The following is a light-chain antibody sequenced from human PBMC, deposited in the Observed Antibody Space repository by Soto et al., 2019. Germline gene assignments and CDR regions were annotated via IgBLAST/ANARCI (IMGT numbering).Light chain of an antibody. V-gene: IGKV1-17*02. Sequence: DIQMTQSPSSLSASVGDRVTITCRASQGTRIDLGWLQQRPGKAPKRLIYGASSLQSGVPSRLSGSGSGTEFTLTISNLQPREFATYYSLQHNSFPRTIGQGTKVDIK. CDR1: QGTRID. CDR3: LQHNSFPRT. CDR2: GAS. J-gene: IGKJ1*01.